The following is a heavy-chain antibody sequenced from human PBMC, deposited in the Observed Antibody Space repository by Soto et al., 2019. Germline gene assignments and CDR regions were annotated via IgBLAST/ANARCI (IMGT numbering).Heavy chain of an antibody. V-gene: IGHV2-5*01. J-gene: IGHJ3*01. D-gene: IGHD3-16*01. CDR3: ARTLPITRSAFEY. CDR1: VFSLNTSGVG. CDR2: IYWTDDK. Sequence: QITLKESGPSLVKPTQTLTLTCTFSVFSLNTSGVGVGWVRQPPGKALEWLAVIYWTDDKRYSPSPKRRGSITNYTSKNQMVLTMTDMCPVDTAISFCARTLPITRSAFEYWGQGTMVTVS.